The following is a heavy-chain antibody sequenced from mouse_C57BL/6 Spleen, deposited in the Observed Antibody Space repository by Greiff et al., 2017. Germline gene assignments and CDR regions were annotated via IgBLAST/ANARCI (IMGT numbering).Heavy chain of an antibody. CDR3: ARRGYDNAMDY. CDR2: IDPSASYT. J-gene: IGHJ4*01. V-gene: IGHV1-50*01. D-gene: IGHD2-3*01. CDR1: GYIFTSYW. Sequence: QVQLQQSGAELVKPGASVKLSCKASGYIFTSYWMQWVKQRPGQGLEWIGEIDPSASYTNYHHKFKGKATLTVDTSSSTAYMQLSSLTSEDSAVYYYARRGYDNAMDYWGQGTSVTVSS.